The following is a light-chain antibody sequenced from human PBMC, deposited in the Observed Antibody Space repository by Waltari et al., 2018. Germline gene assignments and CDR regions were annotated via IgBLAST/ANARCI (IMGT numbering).Light chain of an antibody. CDR3: QQYYGTPIT. CDR2: WAS. J-gene: IGKJ5*01. Sequence: DIVMTQSPDSLAVSLGERATSNCKSSQILLSSSTNKDFLIWYQQKPGQPPKVLFYWASARESGVPDRFSGSGSGTDFTLTISSLQAEDVAVYYCQQYYGTPITFGQGTRLEIK. CDR1: QILLSSSTNKDF. V-gene: IGKV4-1*01.